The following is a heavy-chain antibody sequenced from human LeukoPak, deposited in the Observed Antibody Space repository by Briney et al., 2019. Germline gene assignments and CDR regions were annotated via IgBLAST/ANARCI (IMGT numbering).Heavy chain of an antibody. Sequence: GGSLRLSCAASGITGSPFSSHWIHWVRQAPGKGLMWVAHISGDGTTTTYADSVEGRFTISRDNAKSTLFLQMNSLKTEDTAVYYCTTRRDGYNFATSFDYWGQGTLVTVSS. CDR3: TTRRDGYNFATSFDY. V-gene: IGHV3-74*03. D-gene: IGHD1-1*01. CDR2: ISGDGTTT. CDR1: GITGSPFSSHW. J-gene: IGHJ4*02.